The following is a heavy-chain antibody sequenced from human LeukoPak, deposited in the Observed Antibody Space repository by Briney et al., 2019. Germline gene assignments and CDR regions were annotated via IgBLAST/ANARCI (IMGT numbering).Heavy chain of an antibody. Sequence: SETLSLTCTVSGGSISSYYWSWIRQPPGKGLEWIGYISYSGSTDSSPSLKSRVTISVDTSKNQFSLKLSSVTAAETAVYYCARERYDFWSGYSYKWFDPWGQGTRVIVSS. CDR2: ISYSGST. D-gene: IGHD3-3*01. V-gene: IGHV4-59*01. J-gene: IGHJ5*02. CDR3: ARERYDFWSGYSYKWFDP. CDR1: GGSISSYY.